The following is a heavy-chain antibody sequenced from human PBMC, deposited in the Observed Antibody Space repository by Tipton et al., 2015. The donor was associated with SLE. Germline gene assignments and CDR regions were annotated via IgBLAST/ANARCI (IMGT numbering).Heavy chain of an antibody. CDR1: GGSITNSNYF. CDR3: ASGTLEWSHEPDY. V-gene: IGHV4-39*07. D-gene: IGHD3-3*01. J-gene: IGHJ4*02. Sequence: TLSLTCSVSGGSITNSNYFWGWIRQPPGKGLEWIGNIYYSGSPYYNPSLKSRVTISVNTSKNQFSLRLSSVTAADMAMFYCASGTLEWSHEPDYWGQGTLVTVSS. CDR2: IYYSGSP.